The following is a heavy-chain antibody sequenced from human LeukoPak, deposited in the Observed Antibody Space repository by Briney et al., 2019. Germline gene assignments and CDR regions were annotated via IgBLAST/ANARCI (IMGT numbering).Heavy chain of an antibody. CDR2: IYHSGST. CDR3: ATLGVVRGVDWFDP. Sequence: SETLSLTCTVSGYSISSGYYWGWIRQPPGKGLEWIGSIYHSGSTYYNPSLKSRVTISVDTSKNQFSLKLSSVTAADTAVYYCATLGVVRGVDWFDPWGQGTLVTVSS. CDR1: GYSISSGYY. D-gene: IGHD3-10*01. J-gene: IGHJ5*02. V-gene: IGHV4-38-2*02.